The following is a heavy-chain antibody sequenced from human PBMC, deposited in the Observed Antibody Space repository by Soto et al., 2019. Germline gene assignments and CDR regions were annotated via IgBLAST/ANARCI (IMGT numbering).Heavy chain of an antibody. CDR3: AKFGCSSTSCYFGDY. CDR1: GFTFSSYA. D-gene: IGHD2-2*01. J-gene: IGHJ4*02. V-gene: IGHV3-23*01. CDR2: ISGSGGST. Sequence: GGSLRLSCAASGFTFSSYAMSWVRQAPGKGLEWVSAISGSGGSTYYADSVKGRFTISRDNSKNTLYLQMNSLRAEDTVVYYCAKFGCSSTSCYFGDYWGQGTQVTVSS.